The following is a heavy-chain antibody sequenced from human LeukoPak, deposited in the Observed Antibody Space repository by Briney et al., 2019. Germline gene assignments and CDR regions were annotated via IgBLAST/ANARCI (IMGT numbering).Heavy chain of an antibody. CDR2: ISYDGSNK. V-gene: IGHV3-30*18. D-gene: IGHD3-10*01. J-gene: IGHJ6*02. CDR3: AKDVLWFGGTLDYGMDV. Sequence: TGGSLRLSCAASGFTFSSYGMHWVRQAPGKGLEWVAVISYDGSNKYYADSVKGRFTISRDNSKNTLYLQMNSLRAEDTAVYYCAKDVLWFGGTLDYGMDVWGQGTTVTVSS. CDR1: GFTFSSYG.